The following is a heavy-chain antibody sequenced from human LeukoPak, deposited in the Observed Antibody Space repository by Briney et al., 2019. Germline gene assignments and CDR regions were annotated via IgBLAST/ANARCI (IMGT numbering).Heavy chain of an antibody. J-gene: IGHJ6*03. CDR2: IYYNGNT. CDR3: ARDRIQFGSDYYYYMDV. CDR1: GDAITGYY. D-gene: IGHD5-18*01. V-gene: IGHV4-59*01. Sequence: SETLFLICTVSGDAITGYYWSWIRQPPGLGQEWLGNIYYNGNTNYNPPLKSRVTISVDTSKNQFSLRLSSVTAADAAVYYCARDRIQFGSDYYYYMDVWGKGTTVTVSS.